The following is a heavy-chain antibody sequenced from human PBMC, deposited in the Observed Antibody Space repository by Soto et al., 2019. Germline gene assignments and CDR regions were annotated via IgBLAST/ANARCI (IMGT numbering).Heavy chain of an antibody. D-gene: IGHD3-22*01. Sequence: QVQLVESGGGVVQPGRSLRLTCAASGFTFSSNGMHWVRQPPGKGLEWVALIAYDGSKTYYGDSVRGRFTISRDNSENTLFLQMNSLRAEDTAVYYCARWVGGSMFDTSGKYDSWGQGTLLTVSS. CDR2: IAYDGSKT. J-gene: IGHJ5*01. CDR1: GFTFSSNG. CDR3: ARWVGGSMFDTSGKYDS. V-gene: IGHV3-30*03.